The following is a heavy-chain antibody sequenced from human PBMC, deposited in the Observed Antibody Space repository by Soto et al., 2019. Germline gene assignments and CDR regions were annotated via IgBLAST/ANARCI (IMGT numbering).Heavy chain of an antibody. D-gene: IGHD2-15*01. J-gene: IGHJ6*02. CDR3: AKDLDVVVVVTATRGLDV. CDR1: GFTFNSYG. V-gene: IGHV3-30*18. CDR2: ISYDGSKK. Sequence: QVQLVESGGGVVQPGRSLRLSCAASGFTFNSYGMHWVRQGPGNGLEWVAFISYDGSKKFYADSVTGRFTISRDNSKNTLYLQMNTLRVEDTAVYYCAKDLDVVVVVTATRGLDVWGQGTTVTVSS.